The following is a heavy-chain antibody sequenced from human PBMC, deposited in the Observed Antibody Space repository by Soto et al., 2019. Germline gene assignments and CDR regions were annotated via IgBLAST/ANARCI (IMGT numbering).Heavy chain of an antibody. Sequence: GGSLRLSCAASGFTFTRYSMNWVRQAPGKGLEWVSSISSTTNYIYYGDSMKGRFTISRDNSKDTLYLQMNSLRAEDTAVYYCAKSSSRAHYYGMDVWGHGTTVTVSS. V-gene: IGHV3-21*04. CDR1: GFTFTRYS. CDR3: AKSSSRAHYYGMDV. D-gene: IGHD2-2*01. J-gene: IGHJ6*02. CDR2: ISSTTNYI.